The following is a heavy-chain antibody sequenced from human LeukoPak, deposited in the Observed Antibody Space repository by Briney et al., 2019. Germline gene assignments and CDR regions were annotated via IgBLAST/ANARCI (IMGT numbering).Heavy chain of an antibody. J-gene: IGHJ4*02. CDR1: GFTFSSYE. CDR2: ISSSGSTI. Sequence: GGSLRLSCAASGFTFSSYEMNWVRQDPGKGLEWVSYISSSGSTIYYADSVKGRFTISRDNAKNSLYLQMNSLRAEDTAVYYCARVPFSSGSYLDYWGQGTLVTVSS. V-gene: IGHV3-48*03. D-gene: IGHD6-19*01. CDR3: ARVPFSSGSYLDY.